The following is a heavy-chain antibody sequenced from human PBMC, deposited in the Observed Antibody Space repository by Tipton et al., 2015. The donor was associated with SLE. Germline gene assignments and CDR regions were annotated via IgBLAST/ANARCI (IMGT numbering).Heavy chain of an antibody. CDR3: ACGEAVVMPGDTPYYYYHGMDV. Sequence: TLSLTCTVSGGSLSSSSYYWGWIRQPPGKGLEWIGSIYYSGSTYYNPSLKSRVTISVDMSKNQVSLKLTSVTAADTAVYYCACGEAVVMPGDTPYYYYHGMDVWGQGTPVTVSS. V-gene: IGHV4-39*07. D-gene: IGHD2-2*01. CDR1: GGSLSSSSYY. J-gene: IGHJ6*02. CDR2: IYYSGST.